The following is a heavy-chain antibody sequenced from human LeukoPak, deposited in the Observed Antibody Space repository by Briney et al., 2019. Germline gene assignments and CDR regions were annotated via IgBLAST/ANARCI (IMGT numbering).Heavy chain of an antibody. J-gene: IGHJ4*02. Sequence: GRSLRLSCAASGFTFDDYAMHWIRQAPGKGLEWVSYISSSGSTIYYAGSVKGRFTISRDNAKNSLYLQMNSLRAEDTAVYYCARASNYYDSSGAPVGYWGQGTLVTVSS. CDR3: ARASNYYDSSGAPVGY. CDR1: GFTFDDYA. V-gene: IGHV3-11*01. D-gene: IGHD3-22*01. CDR2: ISSSGSTI.